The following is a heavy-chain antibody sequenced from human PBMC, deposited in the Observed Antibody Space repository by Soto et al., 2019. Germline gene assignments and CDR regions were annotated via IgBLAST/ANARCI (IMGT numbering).Heavy chain of an antibody. CDR1: GFSLSTSGVG. D-gene: IGHD3-9*01. CDR2: IYWDDSK. J-gene: IGHJ4*02. CDR3: AHKGPEDWPLDY. V-gene: IGHV2-5*02. Sequence: QITLKESGPTLVRPTQTLTLTCAFSGFSLSTSGVGGGWIRQPPGKALEWLAVIYWDDSKHYSPSPRSRLTITKDTSKNQVVLTMTNMDPMDTGTYYCAHKGPEDWPLDYWGQGTLVTVSS.